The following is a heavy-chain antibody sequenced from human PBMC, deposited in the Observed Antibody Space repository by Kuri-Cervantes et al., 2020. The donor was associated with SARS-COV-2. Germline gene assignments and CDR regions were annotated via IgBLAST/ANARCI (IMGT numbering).Heavy chain of an antibody. CDR3: ARDLLSAFDI. J-gene: IGHJ3*02. Sequence: SETLSLSCTVSGGSTSSYYWSWIRQPPGKGLEWIGYIYYSGSTNYNRSLKSRVTISVDTSKNQFSLKLSSVTAADTAVYYCARDLLSAFDIWGQGTMVTVSS. V-gene: IGHV4-59*01. CDR1: GGSTSSYY. CDR2: IYYSGST.